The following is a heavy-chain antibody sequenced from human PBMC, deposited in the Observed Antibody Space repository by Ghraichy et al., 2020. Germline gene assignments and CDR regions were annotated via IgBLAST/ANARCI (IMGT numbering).Heavy chain of an antibody. V-gene: IGHV3-43*01. J-gene: IGHJ4*02. CDR3: AKDLRKKAMVRNHFDY. CDR1: GFTFDDYT. D-gene: IGHD3-10*01. CDR2: ISWDGGST. Sequence: GGSLRLSCAASGFTFDDYTMHWVRQAPGKGLEWVSLISWDGGSTYYADSVKGRFTISRDNSKNSLYLQMNSLRNEDTALYYCAKDLRKKAMVRNHFDYWGLGTLVTVSS.